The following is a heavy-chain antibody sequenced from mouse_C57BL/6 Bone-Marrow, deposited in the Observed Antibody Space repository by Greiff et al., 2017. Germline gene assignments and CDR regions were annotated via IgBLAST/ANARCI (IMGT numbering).Heavy chain of an antibody. J-gene: IGHJ2*01. Sequence: QVQLQQPGAELVKPGASVKLSCKASGYTFTSYWMQWVKQRPGQGLEWIGEIDPSDSYTNYNQKFKGKATFTVDTSSSTAYMQLSSLTSEDSAVYYCAWYGNIYFDYWGQGTTLTVSS. V-gene: IGHV1-50*01. CDR1: GYTFTSYW. CDR2: IDPSDSYT. D-gene: IGHD2-10*02. CDR3: AWYGNIYFDY.